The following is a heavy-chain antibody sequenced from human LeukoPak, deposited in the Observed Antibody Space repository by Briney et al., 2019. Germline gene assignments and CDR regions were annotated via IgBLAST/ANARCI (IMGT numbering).Heavy chain of an antibody. D-gene: IGHD5-18*01. CDR2: INPNSGGT. J-gene: IGHJ4*02. CDR1: GYTFTGYY. V-gene: IGHV1-2*02. CDR3: APGAAMVGPYYFDY. Sequence: ASVKVSCKASGYTFTGYYLHWVRQAPGQGLEWMGWINPNSGGTNYAQKFQGRVTMTRDTSITKAYMELSRLRSDATAVYYCAPGAAMVGPYYFDYWGQGTLVTVSS.